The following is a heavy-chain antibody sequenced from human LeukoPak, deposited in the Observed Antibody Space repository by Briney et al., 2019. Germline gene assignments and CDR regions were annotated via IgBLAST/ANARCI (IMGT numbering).Heavy chain of an antibody. J-gene: IGHJ4*02. D-gene: IGHD3-10*01. CDR2: INPNNGGT. CDR1: GYTFTGFY. V-gene: IGHV1-2*02. CDR3: ARDSGEVPDY. Sequence: ASVKVSCKASGYTFTGFYIHWVRQAPRQGLEWMGWINPNNGGTKYARNFQGRVTMTRDTSISTAYMELDRLRFDDTAVYYCARDSGEVPDYWGQGTLVTVSS.